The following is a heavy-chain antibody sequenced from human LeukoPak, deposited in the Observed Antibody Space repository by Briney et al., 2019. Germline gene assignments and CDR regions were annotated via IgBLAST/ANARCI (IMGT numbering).Heavy chain of an antibody. D-gene: IGHD3-22*01. J-gene: IGHJ6*03. CDR3: ARGSSGSTYYYMDV. CDR2: ISGSGGST. CDR1: GFTFSSYA. Sequence: GGSLRLSCAASGFTFSSYAMTWVRQAPGKGLEWVSGISGSGGSTYHADSVKGRFTISRDDSKNTLYLQMNSLRAEDTAVYYCARGSSGSTYYYMDVWGRGTTVTVSS. V-gene: IGHV3-23*01.